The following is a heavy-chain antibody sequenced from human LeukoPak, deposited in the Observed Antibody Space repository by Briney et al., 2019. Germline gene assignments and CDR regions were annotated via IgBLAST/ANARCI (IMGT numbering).Heavy chain of an antibody. CDR3: ASLGGAMVRGVITTNNFDY. J-gene: IGHJ4*02. V-gene: IGHV1-69*13. CDR1: GGTFSSYA. D-gene: IGHD3-10*01. CDR2: IIPIFGTA. Sequence: SVKFSCKASGGTFSSYAISWVRQAPGQGLEWMGGIIPIFGTANYAQKFQGRVTITADESTSTAYMELSSLGSEDTAVYYCASLGGAMVRGVITTNNFDYWGQGTLVTVSS.